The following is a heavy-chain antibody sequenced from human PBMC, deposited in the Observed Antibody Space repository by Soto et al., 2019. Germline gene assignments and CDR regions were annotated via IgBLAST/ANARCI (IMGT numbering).Heavy chain of an antibody. D-gene: IGHD6-19*01. CDR3: ARLPSGPDSGWDWAFDY. J-gene: IGHJ4*02. V-gene: IGHV4-39*01. CDR2: LYYTGTT. Sequence: QVQLQESGPGLVKPSETLSLTCTVSGGSISSRSYHWAWIRQPPGKALEWIGNLYYTGTTYYNPSLNGRVPLSLDTSTNPFSLTLPSVTAADTAVYYCARLPSGPDSGWDWAFDYWGQGTLVTVSS. CDR1: GGSISSRSYH.